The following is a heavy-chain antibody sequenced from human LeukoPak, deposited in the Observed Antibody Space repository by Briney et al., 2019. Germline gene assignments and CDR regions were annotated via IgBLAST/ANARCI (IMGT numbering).Heavy chain of an antibody. V-gene: IGHV3-9*01. Sequence: PGRSLRLSCAASGFTFDDYAMHWVRQAPGKGLEWVSGISWNSGSIGYADSMKGRFTISRDNAKNSLYLQMNSLRAEDTALYYCAKGYYYYDSSGQVDYWGQGTLVTVSS. CDR3: AKGYYYYDSSGQVDY. J-gene: IGHJ4*02. CDR1: GFTFDDYA. D-gene: IGHD3-22*01. CDR2: ISWNSGSI.